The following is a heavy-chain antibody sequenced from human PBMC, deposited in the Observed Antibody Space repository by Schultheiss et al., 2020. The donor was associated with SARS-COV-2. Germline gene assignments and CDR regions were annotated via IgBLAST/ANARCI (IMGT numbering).Heavy chain of an antibody. Sequence: GGSLRLSCAASGFTFSSYWMHWVRQAPGKGLVWVSRINSDGSSTSYADSVKGRFTISRDNAKNTLYLQMNSLRAEDTAVYYCARDFGVDTAMDPPLSWGQGTLVTVSS. CDR1: GFTFSSYW. CDR2: INSDGSST. J-gene: IGHJ4*02. V-gene: IGHV3-74*01. CDR3: ARDFGVDTAMDPPLS. D-gene: IGHD5-18*01.